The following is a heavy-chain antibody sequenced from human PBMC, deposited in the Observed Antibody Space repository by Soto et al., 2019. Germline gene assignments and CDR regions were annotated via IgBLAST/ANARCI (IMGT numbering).Heavy chain of an antibody. Sequence: ETXCLTCPVSGDSISSYYWSWIRQPAGKGLEWIGRIYTSGSTNYNPSLKSRVTMSVDTSKNQFSLKLSSVTAADTAVYYCARDSGGSSWMSWFDPWGQGTLVTVSS. D-gene: IGHD6-13*01. J-gene: IGHJ5*02. V-gene: IGHV4-4*07. CDR2: IYTSGST. CDR3: ARDSGGSSWMSWFDP. CDR1: GDSISSYY.